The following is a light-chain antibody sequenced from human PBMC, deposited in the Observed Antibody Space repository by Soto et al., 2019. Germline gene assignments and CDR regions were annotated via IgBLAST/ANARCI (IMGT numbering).Light chain of an antibody. CDR3: QQYGSSLLT. V-gene: IGKV3-20*01. Sequence: EIVLTQSPGTLSLSPGERATLSCRARQSVSSNYLAWYQQKPGQAPRLLIYGASSRATGIPDRFSGSGSGTDFTLTISRLEPEDFAVYYCQQYGSSLLTFGGGTKVEIK. J-gene: IGKJ4*01. CDR1: QSVSSNY. CDR2: GAS.